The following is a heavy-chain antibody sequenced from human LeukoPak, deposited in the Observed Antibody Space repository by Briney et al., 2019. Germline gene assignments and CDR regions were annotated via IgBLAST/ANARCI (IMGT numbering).Heavy chain of an antibody. D-gene: IGHD3-9*01. CDR1: GGSISSYY. J-gene: IGHJ4*02. CDR2: IYTSGST. V-gene: IGHV4-4*07. Sequence: SETLSLTCTVSGGSISSYYWSWIRQPAGKGLEWIGRIYTSGSTNYNPSLKSRVTMSVDTSKNQFSLKLSSVTAADTAVYYCARVGFTYFDWLFDYWGQGTLVTVSS. CDR3: ARVGFTYFDWLFDY.